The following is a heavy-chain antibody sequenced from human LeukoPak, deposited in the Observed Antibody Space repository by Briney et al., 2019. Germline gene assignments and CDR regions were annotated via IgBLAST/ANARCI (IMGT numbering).Heavy chain of an antibody. Sequence: ASVKVSCKASGYTFTNYEINWVRQATGQGLEWMGWMNPNSGDTAFAQKFQGRITMTRSTSISTAYMDLSSLRPEDTAVYLCARGLGSYDSSELTWPMISFWGQGTLVTVSS. D-gene: IGHD3-22*01. V-gene: IGHV1-8*01. CDR2: MNPNSGDT. J-gene: IGHJ4*02. CDR1: GYTFTNYE. CDR3: ARGLGSYDSSELTWPMISF.